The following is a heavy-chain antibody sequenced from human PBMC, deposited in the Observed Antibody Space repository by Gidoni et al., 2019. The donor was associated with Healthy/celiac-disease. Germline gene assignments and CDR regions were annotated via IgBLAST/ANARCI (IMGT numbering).Heavy chain of an antibody. CDR1: GFTFGAYA. J-gene: IGHJ4*02. CDR3: TRSLLPRKSSGYCH. D-gene: IGHD3-22*01. Sequence: EVQLVESGGGLVKPGRSLRLSCTASGFTFGAYAMSWFRQAPGKGLEWVGFIRSKAYGGTTEYAASVKGRFTISRDDSKSIAYLQMNSLKTEDTAVYYCTRSLLPRKSSGYCHWGQGTLVTVSS. V-gene: IGHV3-49*05. CDR2: IRSKAYGGTT.